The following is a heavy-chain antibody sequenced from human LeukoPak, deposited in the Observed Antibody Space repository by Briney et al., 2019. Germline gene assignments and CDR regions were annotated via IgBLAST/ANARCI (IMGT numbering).Heavy chain of an antibody. V-gene: IGHV1-8*02. CDR3: AILGYCTNGVCYTGTPETDY. Sequence: GASVKVSCKASGGTFSSYAISWVRQATGQGLEWMGWMNPNSGNTDYAQKFQGRVTMTRNTSISTAYMELSSLRSEDTAVYYCAILGYCTNGVCYTGTPETDYWGQGTLVTVSS. D-gene: IGHD2-8*01. CDR2: MNPNSGNT. CDR1: GGTFSSYA. J-gene: IGHJ4*02.